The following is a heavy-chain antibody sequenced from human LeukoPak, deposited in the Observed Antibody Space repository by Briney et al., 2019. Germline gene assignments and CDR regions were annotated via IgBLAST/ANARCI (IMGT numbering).Heavy chain of an antibody. J-gene: IGHJ4*02. V-gene: IGHV4-59*01. CDR1: GASFRSYH. D-gene: IGHD5-12*01. Sequence: PSETLSLTCSVSGASFRSYHWSWIRQSPGNGLEWIGNIYYSGSTNYNPSLKSRVTISLDTSKNHFSLKLSSVTAADTAVYYCARGGYSGYDPLRYWGQGTLVTVPS. CDR2: IYYSGST. CDR3: ARGGYSGYDPLRY.